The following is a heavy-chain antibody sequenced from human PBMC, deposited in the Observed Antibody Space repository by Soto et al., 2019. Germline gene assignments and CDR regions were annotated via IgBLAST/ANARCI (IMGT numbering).Heavy chain of an antibody. CDR2: ISSSSSTI. CDR1: GFTLSSYS. Sequence: PGGSLRLSCAASGFTLSSYSMNWVRQAPGKGLEWVSYISSSSSTIYYADSVKGRFTISRDNAKNSLYLQMNSLRAEDTAVYYCARVVGWNDRPIDYWGQGTLVTVSS. D-gene: IGHD1-1*01. J-gene: IGHJ4*02. V-gene: IGHV3-48*01. CDR3: ARVVGWNDRPIDY.